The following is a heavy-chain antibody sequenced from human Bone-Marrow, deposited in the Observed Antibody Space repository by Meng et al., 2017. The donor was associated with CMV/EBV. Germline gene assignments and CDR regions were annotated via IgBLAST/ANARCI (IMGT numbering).Heavy chain of an antibody. Sequence: GESLKISCAASGFTVSSNYMSWVRQAPGKGLEWVSVIYSGGSTYYADSVKGRFTISRDNAKNSLYLQINRLRAEDTAVYYCASSGGSSWYVGTHYYYGMDVWGQGTTVTVSS. V-gene: IGHV3-53*01. CDR3: ASSGGSSWYVGTHYYYGMDV. CDR1: GFTVSSNY. J-gene: IGHJ6*02. CDR2: IYSGGST. D-gene: IGHD6-13*01.